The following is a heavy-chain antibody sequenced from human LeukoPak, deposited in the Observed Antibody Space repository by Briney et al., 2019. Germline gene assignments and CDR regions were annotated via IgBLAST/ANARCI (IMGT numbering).Heavy chain of an antibody. D-gene: IGHD6-13*01. J-gene: IGHJ6*03. CDR3: ARAVSWTDYHYYMDV. CDR1: GGSISSYY. CDR2: IYYSGST. Sequence: SETLSLTCTVSGGSISSYYWSWIRQPPGKGLEWIGDIYYSGSTNYNPSLKSRVTISVDTSKNQFSLKLSSVTAADTAVYYCARAVSWTDYHYYMDVWGKGTTVTVSS. V-gene: IGHV4-59*01.